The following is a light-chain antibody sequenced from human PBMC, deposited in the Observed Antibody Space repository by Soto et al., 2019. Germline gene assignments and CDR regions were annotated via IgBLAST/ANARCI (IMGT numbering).Light chain of an antibody. J-gene: IGKJ4*01. CDR3: QHRSNWLT. CDR1: QSVRSY. Sequence: EIVLTQSPATLSLFPGERATLSCRASQSVRSYLAWYQQTPGQAPRLLIYDASNRATGIPARFSGSGSGTDFTLTSSSLEPEDFAVYYCQHRSNWLTFGGGTKVEIK. CDR2: DAS. V-gene: IGKV3-11*01.